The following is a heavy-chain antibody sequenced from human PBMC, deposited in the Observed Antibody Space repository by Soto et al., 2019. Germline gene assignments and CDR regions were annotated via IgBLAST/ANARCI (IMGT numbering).Heavy chain of an antibody. V-gene: IGHV5-51*01. CDR1: GYSFTSYW. Sequence: GESLKISCKGSGYSFTSYWIGWVRQMPGKGLEWMGIIYPGDSDTRYSPSFQGQVTISADKSISTAYLQWSSLKASDTAMYYCARLVLGYCSSTSCAQEVAAAHSDGMDVWGQGTPVTVSS. J-gene: IGHJ6*02. CDR2: IYPGDSDT. D-gene: IGHD2-2*01. CDR3: ARLVLGYCSSTSCAQEVAAAHSDGMDV.